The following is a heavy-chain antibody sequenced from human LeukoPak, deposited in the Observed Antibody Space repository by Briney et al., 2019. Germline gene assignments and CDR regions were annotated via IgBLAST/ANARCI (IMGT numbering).Heavy chain of an antibody. CDR1: GFTFSDYY. CDR2: ISSSGSTI. Sequence: GGSLRLSCAASGFTFSDYYMSWIRQAPGKGLEWVSYISSSGSTIYYADSVKGRFTISRDNAKNSLYLQMNSLRAEDTAVYYCARDGGQLERRKDAFDIWGQGTMVTVSS. J-gene: IGHJ3*02. V-gene: IGHV3-11*01. CDR3: ARDGGQLERRKDAFDI. D-gene: IGHD1-1*01.